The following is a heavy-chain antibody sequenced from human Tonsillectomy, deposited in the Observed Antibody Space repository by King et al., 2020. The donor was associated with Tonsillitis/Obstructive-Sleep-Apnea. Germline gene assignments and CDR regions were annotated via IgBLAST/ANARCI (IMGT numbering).Heavy chain of an antibody. CDR3: ARHAHDYIWGSYRPTSLDY. CDR1: GGSISSSSYY. V-gene: IGHV4-39*01. D-gene: IGHD3-16*02. J-gene: IGHJ4*02. Sequence: QLQESGPGLVKPSETLSLTCTVSGGSISSSSYYWGWIRQPPGKGLEWIGSIYYSGSTYYNPSLKSRITISVDTSKNQFSLKQSSVTAADTAVYYCARHAHDYIWGSYRPTSLDYWGQGTLVTVSS. CDR2: IYYSGST.